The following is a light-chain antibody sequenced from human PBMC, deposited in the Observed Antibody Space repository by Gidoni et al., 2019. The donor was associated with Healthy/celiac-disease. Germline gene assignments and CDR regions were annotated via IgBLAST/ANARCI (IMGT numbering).Light chain of an antibody. V-gene: IGLV1-40*01. J-gene: IGLJ1*01. CDR3: QSYDSSLSGYV. CDR2: GNS. CDR1: SSNIGAGYD. Sequence: QSALTQPPSVSEAPGQRVTITCTGRSSNIGAGYDVHWYQQLPGTAPKLLIYGNSNRPSGGPDRFSGSKSGTSASLAITGLQAEDEADYYCQSYDSSLSGYVFGTGTKVTVL.